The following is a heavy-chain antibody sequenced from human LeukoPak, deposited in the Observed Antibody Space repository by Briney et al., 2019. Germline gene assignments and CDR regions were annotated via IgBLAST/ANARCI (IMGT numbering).Heavy chain of an antibody. J-gene: IGHJ4*02. CDR2: INHSGST. D-gene: IGHD3-9*01. CDR1: GGSISSNSYY. V-gene: IGHV4-39*07. Sequence: SETLSLTCTVSGGSISSNSYYWGWIRQPPGKGLEWIGEINHSGSTNYNPSLKSRVTISVDTSKNQFSLKLSSVTAADTAVYYCASRVLRYFDWLSHFDYWGQGTLVTVSS. CDR3: ASRVLRYFDWLSHFDY.